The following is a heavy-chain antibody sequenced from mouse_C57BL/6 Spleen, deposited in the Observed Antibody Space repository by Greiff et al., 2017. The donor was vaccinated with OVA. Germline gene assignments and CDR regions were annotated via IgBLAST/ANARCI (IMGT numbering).Heavy chain of an antibody. V-gene: IGHV1-26*01. CDR1: GYTFTDYY. Sequence: VQLQQSGPELVKPGASVKISCKASGYTFTDYYMNWVKQSHGKSLEWIGDINPNNGGTSYNQTFKGKATLTVDKSSSTAYMELSSLTSEDSAVYYCARIYYDYDESWFAYRGPGTLVTFSA. D-gene: IGHD2-4*01. CDR2: INPNNGGT. CDR3: ARIYYDYDESWFAY. J-gene: IGHJ3*01.